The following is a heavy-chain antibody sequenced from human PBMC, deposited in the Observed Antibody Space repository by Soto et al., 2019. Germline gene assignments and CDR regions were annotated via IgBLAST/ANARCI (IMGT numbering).Heavy chain of an antibody. CDR1: GFSVSDNY. V-gene: IGHV3-53*01. J-gene: IGHJ3*02. Sequence: GGSLRLSCAASGFSVSDNYMAWVRQPPGKGLEWVSMSYNTGRTKSADSLQGRFAISRDNSRNTVYLQMDSLRVDDTAIYYCARAPSYRGSPMGALDIWSLGTLVTVSS. D-gene: IGHD5-12*01. CDR2: SYNTGRT. CDR3: ARAPSYRGSPMGALDI.